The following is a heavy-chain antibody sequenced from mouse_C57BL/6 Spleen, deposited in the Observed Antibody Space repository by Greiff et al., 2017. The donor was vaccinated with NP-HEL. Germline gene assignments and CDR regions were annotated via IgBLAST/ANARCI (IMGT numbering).Heavy chain of an antibody. CDR1: GYTFTDYY. D-gene: IGHD1-1*01. CDR3: AREGGLFTYAMDY. J-gene: IGHJ4*01. CDR2: LYPGSGNT. Sequence: VQLQQSGAELVRPGASVKLSCKASGYTFTDYYINWVKQRPGQGLEWIARLYPGSGNTYYNEKFKGKATLTAEKSSSTAYMQLSSLTSEDSAVYFCAREGGLFTYAMDYWGQGTSVTVSS. V-gene: IGHV1-76*01.